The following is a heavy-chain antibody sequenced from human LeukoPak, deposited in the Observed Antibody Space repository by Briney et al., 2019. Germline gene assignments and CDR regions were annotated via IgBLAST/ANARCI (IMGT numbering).Heavy chain of an antibody. CDR3: AGGLR. V-gene: IGHV4-4*09. J-gene: IGHJ3*01. CDR2: IHGSGRT. CDR1: GASISTDY. D-gene: IGHD3-16*01. Sequence: SETLSLTCTVSGASISTDYWHWIRQPPGRRLEWIGNIHGSGRTDYNPSPKSRVTISLDTSKNQFSLRLTSVTAADTALYVCAGGLRWGRGTMVTVSS.